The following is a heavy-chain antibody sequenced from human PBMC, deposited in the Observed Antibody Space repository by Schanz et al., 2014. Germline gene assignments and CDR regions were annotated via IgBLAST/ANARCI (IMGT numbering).Heavy chain of an antibody. Sequence: PGGSLRLSCAASGFTFSDYYMSWIRQAPGKGLEWVSDISSGSSYANYADSVKGRFTISRDNAKNSLYLQMNSLRAEDTAVYYCAKDPSHGDYDYYFDYWGQGTLVTVSS. CDR3: AKDPSHGDYDYYFDY. D-gene: IGHD3-22*01. CDR1: GFTFSDYY. CDR2: ISSGSSYA. V-gene: IGHV3-11*05. J-gene: IGHJ4*02.